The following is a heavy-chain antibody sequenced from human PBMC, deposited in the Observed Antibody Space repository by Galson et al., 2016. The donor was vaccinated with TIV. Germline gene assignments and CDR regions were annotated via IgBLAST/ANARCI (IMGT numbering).Heavy chain of an antibody. CDR2: ISSDGSKQ. Sequence: SLRLSCAASGFTFSPCGMHWIRQAPGKGLEWVAGISSDGSKQYYADSVKGRFTISRDNSKNTMFLQMNTLRAEDTAVYYCAKEGHYYDTTARDDWFDPWGQGALVTVSS. J-gene: IGHJ5*02. CDR3: AKEGHYYDTTARDDWFDP. V-gene: IGHV3-30*18. D-gene: IGHD3-22*01. CDR1: GFTFSPCG.